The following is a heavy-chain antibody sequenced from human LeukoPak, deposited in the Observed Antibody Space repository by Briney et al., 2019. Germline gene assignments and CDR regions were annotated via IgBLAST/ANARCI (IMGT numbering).Heavy chain of an antibody. CDR2: ISYDGSTN. D-gene: IGHD3-16*02. Sequence: GRSLRLSCAASGFTFSSYGMFWVRQAPGKGLEWVAVISYDGSTNYHADSVKGRFTISRDNSKNTLYLQMNSLRAEDTAVYYCAKDRSRYASGGMDVWGQGTTVTVSS. J-gene: IGHJ6*02. CDR1: GFTFSSYG. V-gene: IGHV3-30*18. CDR3: AKDRSRYASGGMDV.